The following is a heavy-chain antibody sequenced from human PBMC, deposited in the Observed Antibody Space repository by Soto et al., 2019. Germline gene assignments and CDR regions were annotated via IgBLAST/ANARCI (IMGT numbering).Heavy chain of an antibody. CDR2: MSSSGSTT. CDR3: ARGLVVRGIDY. Sequence: GGSLRLSCAASGFTFSDYYMSWIRQAPGKGLEWVSHMSSSGSTTYYADSVKGRFTISRDNAKNSLYPQMNSLRAEDTVMYYCARGLVVRGIDYWGQGTLVTVSS. J-gene: IGHJ4*02. V-gene: IGHV3-11*01. CDR1: GFTFSDYY. D-gene: IGHD3-22*01.